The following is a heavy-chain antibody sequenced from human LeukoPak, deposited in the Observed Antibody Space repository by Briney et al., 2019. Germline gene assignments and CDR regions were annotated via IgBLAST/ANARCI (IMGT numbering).Heavy chain of an antibody. J-gene: IGHJ1*01. CDR3: VSVISGSGSSKYFQH. Sequence: PGGSLSLSCAASGFPVSSNYMGWVRQAPGKGLEWVSVIYSGGSTYYADSVKGRFSISRDNSKNTLYLQMNSLRAEDTAVYYCVSVISGSGSSKYFQHWGQGTLVTVSS. CDR2: IYSGGST. V-gene: IGHV3-53*01. D-gene: IGHD3-10*01. CDR1: GFPVSSNY.